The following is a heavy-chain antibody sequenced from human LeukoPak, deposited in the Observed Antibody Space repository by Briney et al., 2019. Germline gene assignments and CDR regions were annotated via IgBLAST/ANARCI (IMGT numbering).Heavy chain of an antibody. D-gene: IGHD3-10*01. V-gene: IGHV4-34*01. CDR1: GGSFSGYY. Sequence: SETLSLTCAVYGGSFSGYYWSWMRQPPGKGLEWIGEINHSGSTNYNPSLKSRVTISVDTSKNQFSLKLSSVTAADTAVYYCAISAGGLGFDYWGQGTLVTVSS. CDR3: AISAGGLGFDY. CDR2: INHSGST. J-gene: IGHJ4*02.